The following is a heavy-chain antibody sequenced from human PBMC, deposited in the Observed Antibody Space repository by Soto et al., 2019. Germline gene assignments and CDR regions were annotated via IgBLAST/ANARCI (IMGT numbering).Heavy chain of an antibody. CDR2: IYTSGST. V-gene: IGHV4-4*07. CDR1: GGSISSYY. D-gene: IGHD3-10*01. Sequence: XDTLVLTYTVSGGSISSYYWSWIRQPAGKGLEWIGRIYTSGSTNYNPSLKSRVTMSVDTSKNQFSLKLSSVTAADTAVYYCASGSGSYYSSYGMDVWGQGTTVTVSS. CDR3: ASGSGSYYSSYGMDV. J-gene: IGHJ6*02.